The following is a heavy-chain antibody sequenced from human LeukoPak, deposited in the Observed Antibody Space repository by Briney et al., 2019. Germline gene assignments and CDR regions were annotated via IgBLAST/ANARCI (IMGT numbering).Heavy chain of an antibody. CDR3: ALSMVRGPYYYYYMDV. D-gene: IGHD3-10*01. CDR2: ITGHSSTI. J-gene: IGHJ6*03. Sequence: GGSLRLSCAASGFTFSSYSMNWVRQAPGKGLEWVSYITGHSSTIYYADSVKGRFTISRDNAKNSVYLQMNSLRAEDTAVYYCALSMVRGPYYYYYMDVWGKGTTVTVSS. CDR1: GFTFSSYS. V-gene: IGHV3-48*01.